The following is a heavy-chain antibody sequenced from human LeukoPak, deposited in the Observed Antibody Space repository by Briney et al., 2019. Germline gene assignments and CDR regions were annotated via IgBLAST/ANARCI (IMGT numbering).Heavy chain of an antibody. Sequence: GGSLRLSCAASGFTFSSYGMHWVRQAPGKGLEWVAVISYDGSNKYYADSVKGRFTISRVNSKNTLYLEMNSPRAEDTAVYYCAKDYYGSGSYLDYWGQGTLVTVSS. CDR2: ISYDGSNK. CDR3: AKDYYGSGSYLDY. J-gene: IGHJ4*02. V-gene: IGHV3-30*18. D-gene: IGHD3-10*01. CDR1: GFTFSSYG.